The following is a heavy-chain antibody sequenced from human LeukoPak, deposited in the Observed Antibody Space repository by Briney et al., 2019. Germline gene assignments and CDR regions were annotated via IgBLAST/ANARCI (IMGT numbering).Heavy chain of an antibody. J-gene: IGHJ3*02. Sequence: SETLSLTCTVSGRSISSYYWSWIRQPAGKGLEWIGRIYTSGSTNYNPSLKSRVTMSVDTSKNQFSLKLSSVTAADTAVYYCARDILTGYYSVGAFDIWGQGTMVTVSS. V-gene: IGHV4-4*07. D-gene: IGHD3-9*01. CDR1: GRSISSYY. CDR3: ARDILTGYYSVGAFDI. CDR2: IYTSGST.